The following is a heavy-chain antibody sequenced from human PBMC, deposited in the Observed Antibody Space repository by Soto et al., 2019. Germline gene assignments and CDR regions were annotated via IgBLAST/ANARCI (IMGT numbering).Heavy chain of an antibody. J-gene: IGHJ4*02. Sequence: QITLNESGPTVVRPTETLTLTCRFSGFSLTTSGVGVGWIRQSPGKAPEWLARIYWDDDTRYSASLKSSLTINKDTSKNQVVLTVSDLDPTDTATYYCAHRVLRTVFGLVTTTAIYFDFWGQGTPVAVSS. V-gene: IGHV2-5*02. CDR2: IYWDDDT. CDR1: GFSLTTSGVG. CDR3: AHRVLRTVFGLVTTTAIYFDF. D-gene: IGHD3-3*01.